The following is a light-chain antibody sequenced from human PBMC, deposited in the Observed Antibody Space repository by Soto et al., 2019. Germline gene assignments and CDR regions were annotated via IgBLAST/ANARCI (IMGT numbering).Light chain of an antibody. V-gene: IGKV3-20*01. CDR2: GAS. Sequence: EIVLTQSPDSLSLSPGERATRSCRASQSVSSSYLAWYQQKPGQAPRLLIYGASSRATGIPDRFSGSGSGTDFTLTISRLEPEDFAVYYCQQYGSSPLITFGQGTRLEIK. CDR3: QQYGSSPLIT. CDR1: QSVSSSY. J-gene: IGKJ5*01.